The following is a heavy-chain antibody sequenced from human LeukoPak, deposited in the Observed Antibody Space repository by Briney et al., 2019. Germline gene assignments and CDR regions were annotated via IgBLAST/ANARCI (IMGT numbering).Heavy chain of an antibody. CDR1: GYTFTGYY. CDR2: INPNSGGT. Sequence: ASVNVSCKASGYTFTGYYMHGLRQAPGQGRDGMGWINPNSGGTNYAQKFQGRVTMTRDTSISTAYMELSRLRSDDTAVYYCARVRCSSTSCYGPLDYWGQGTLVTVSS. J-gene: IGHJ4*02. CDR3: ARVRCSSTSCYGPLDY. D-gene: IGHD2-2*01. V-gene: IGHV1-2*02.